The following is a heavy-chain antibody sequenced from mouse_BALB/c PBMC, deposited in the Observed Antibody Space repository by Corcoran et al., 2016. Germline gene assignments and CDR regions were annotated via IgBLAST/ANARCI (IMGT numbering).Heavy chain of an antibody. CDR1: GYTFSSYW. Sequence: QVQLQQSGAELMKPGASVKISCKATGYTFSSYWIEWVKQRPGHSLEWIGEILPGIGSTNYNEKFKGKATFTADNSSTTAYKQLNSLTSKDASVYYCASHGSSYRLDYCGQGTTLTVSS. CDR3: ASHGSSYRLDY. J-gene: IGHJ2*01. D-gene: IGHD1-1*01. V-gene: IGHV1-9*01. CDR2: ILPGIGST.